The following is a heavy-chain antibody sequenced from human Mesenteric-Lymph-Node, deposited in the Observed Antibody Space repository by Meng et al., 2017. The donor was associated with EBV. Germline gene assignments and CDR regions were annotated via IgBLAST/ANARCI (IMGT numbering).Heavy chain of an antibody. D-gene: IGHD1-1*01. J-gene: IGHJ6*02. CDR2: TYNTSKWFH. Sequence: QLHPSGPGLVQPSPTLSHTWAIAGDSVSGNDAVCNWIRQSPSRGLEWLGRTYNTSKWFHNYEVSVKKRIIINSDTSKNQFSLQLNSVTPEDTAVYYCAREGVTTLYGMDVWGQGTTVTVSS. V-gene: IGHV6-1*01. CDR3: AREGVTTLYGMDV. CDR1: GDSVSGNDAV.